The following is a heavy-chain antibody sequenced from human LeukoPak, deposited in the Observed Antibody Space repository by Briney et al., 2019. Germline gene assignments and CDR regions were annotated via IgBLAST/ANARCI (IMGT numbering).Heavy chain of an antibody. Sequence: GGSLRLSCAASGFTFSSYAMSWVRQAPGKGLEWVSAISGSGGSTYYADSVKGRFTISRDNSKNTLYLQMNSLRAEDTAVYYCAKDYSPHYYYYGMDVWGQGTTVTVSS. J-gene: IGHJ6*02. CDR3: AKDYSPHYYYYGMDV. V-gene: IGHV3-23*01. D-gene: IGHD2-15*01. CDR1: GFTFSSYA. CDR2: ISGSGGST.